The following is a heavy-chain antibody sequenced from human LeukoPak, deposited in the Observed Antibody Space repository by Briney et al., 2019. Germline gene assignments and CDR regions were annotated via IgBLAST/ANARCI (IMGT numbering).Heavy chain of an antibody. Sequence: GGSLRLSCAASGLTFSSFDMNWVRLAPGKGLEWVSSISTSSRYIYYRDSVKGRFTISRDDAKNSLYLQMNSLRVEDTAVYYCARADCSGSTCYLRRSWFDPWGQGTLVTVSA. CDR2: ISTSSRYI. CDR1: GLTFSSFD. J-gene: IGHJ5*02. V-gene: IGHV3-21*01. CDR3: ARADCSGSTCYLRRSWFDP. D-gene: IGHD2-2*01.